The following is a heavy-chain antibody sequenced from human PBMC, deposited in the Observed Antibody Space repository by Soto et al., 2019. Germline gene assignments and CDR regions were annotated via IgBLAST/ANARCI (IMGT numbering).Heavy chain of an antibody. D-gene: IGHD6-6*01. CDR3: ARDLRAHSSSGY. Sequence: EVQLVESGGGLVKPGGSLRLSCAASGFTFSSYSMNWVRQAPGKGLEWVSSISSSSSYIYYADSVKGRFTISRDNAKNSLYLQMNSMRAEDTAVYYCARDLRAHSSSGYWGQGTQVTVSS. CDR2: ISSSSSYI. CDR1: GFTFSSYS. V-gene: IGHV3-21*01. J-gene: IGHJ4*02.